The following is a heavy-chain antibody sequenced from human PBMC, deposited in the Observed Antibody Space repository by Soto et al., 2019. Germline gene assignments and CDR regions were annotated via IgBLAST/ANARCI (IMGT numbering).Heavy chain of an antibody. V-gene: IGHV3-64*01. CDR2: ITSVGIST. D-gene: IGHD2-15*01. Sequence: EVQVVESGGGLVQPGGSLRLSCAASGFTFSAYAMHWVRQAPGKGLEYVSAITSVGISTYYANSVKGRFTISRDNSKNTLLLQRASLQPEDMAVYSCASDVGGPFPSRMDVWGQGTTVTVS. CDR1: GFTFSAYA. J-gene: IGHJ6*02. CDR3: ASDVGGPFPSRMDV.